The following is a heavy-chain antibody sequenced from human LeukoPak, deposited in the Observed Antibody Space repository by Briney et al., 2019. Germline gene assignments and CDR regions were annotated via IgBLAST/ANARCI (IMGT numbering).Heavy chain of an antibody. CDR1: GFIFSSYA. D-gene: IGHD6-6*01. V-gene: IGHV3-30-3*01. J-gene: IGHJ4*02. CDR2: ISSDGSNK. Sequence: PGRSLRLSCAASGFIFSSYAMHWVRQAPGKGLEWVAFISSDGSNKYYADSVKGRFTIFRDNSKNTLYLQMNSLGDEDTAVYYCDPHDSSSHFWGQGTLVTVSS. CDR3: DPHDSSSHF.